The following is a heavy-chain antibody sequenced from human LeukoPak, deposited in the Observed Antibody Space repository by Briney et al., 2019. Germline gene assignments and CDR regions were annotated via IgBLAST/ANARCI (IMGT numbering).Heavy chain of an antibody. CDR1: GFTFSSYG. V-gene: IGHV3-30*18. CDR3: AKELTYSGSFHY. CDR2: ISYDGSNK. Sequence: GRSLRLSCAASGFTFSSYGMHWVRQAPGKGLEWVAVISYDGSNKYYADSVKGRFTISRDNSKNTLYLQMNSLRAEDTAVYYCAKELTYSGSFHYWGQGTLVTVSS. D-gene: IGHD1-26*01. J-gene: IGHJ4*02.